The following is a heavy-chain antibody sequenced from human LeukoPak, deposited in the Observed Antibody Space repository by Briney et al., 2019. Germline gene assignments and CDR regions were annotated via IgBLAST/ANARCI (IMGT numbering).Heavy chain of an antibody. V-gene: IGHV4-4*07. CDR2: IYSTGST. CDR3: ARQIASAGTAGFDF. CDR1: GGSISSYY. Sequence: PSETLSLTCTVSGGSISSYYWRWIRQPTGKGVEGLGRIYSTGSTNYNPSLKRRVTISVDTSTNQFFLRLWSVHAADTAVYYCARQIASAGTAGFDFWGQGALVPVSS. J-gene: IGHJ4*02. D-gene: IGHD6-13*01.